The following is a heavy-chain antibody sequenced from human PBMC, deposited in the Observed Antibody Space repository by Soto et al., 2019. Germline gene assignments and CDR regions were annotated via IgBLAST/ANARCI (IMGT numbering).Heavy chain of an antibody. CDR3: ARVSGYYNNWFDT. CDR1: GGSFSGYY. CDR2: INHSGST. Sequence: PSETLSLTCAVYGGSFSGYYWSWIRQPPGKGLEWIGEINHSGSTNYNPSLKSRVTISVDTSKNQFSLKLSSVTAADTAVYYCARVSGYYNNWFDTWGQGTLVTVSS. V-gene: IGHV4-34*01. D-gene: IGHD3-22*01. J-gene: IGHJ5*02.